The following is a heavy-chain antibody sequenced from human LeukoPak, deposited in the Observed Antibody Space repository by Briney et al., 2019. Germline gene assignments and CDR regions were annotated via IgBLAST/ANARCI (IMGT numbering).Heavy chain of an antibody. Sequence: SETLSLTCTVSGDSICSYYWSWIRQPPGKGLEWIGYIHYSGSTQYNPSLKSRVTLSVDTSKNQFSLRLNSVTAADTAVYYCAGSSAWYARSFWGQGTLVTVSS. J-gene: IGHJ4*02. CDR2: IHYSGST. CDR1: GDSICSYY. CDR3: AGSSAWYARSF. V-gene: IGHV4-59*01. D-gene: IGHD6-19*01.